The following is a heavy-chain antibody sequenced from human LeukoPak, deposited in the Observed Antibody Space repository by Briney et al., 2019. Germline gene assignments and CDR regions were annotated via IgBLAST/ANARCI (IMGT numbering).Heavy chain of an antibody. V-gene: IGHV4-59*11. CDR1: GGSISSHY. J-gene: IGHJ6*03. D-gene: IGHD3-3*01. Sequence: SETLSLTCTVPGGSISSHYWSWIRQPPGKGLEWIGYIYYSGSTNYNPSLKSRVTISVDTSKNQFSLKLSSVTAADTAVYYCARDTFWDFWSGARRYYYYYMDVWGKGTTVTVSS. CDR2: IYYSGST. CDR3: ARDTFWDFWSGARRYYYYYMDV.